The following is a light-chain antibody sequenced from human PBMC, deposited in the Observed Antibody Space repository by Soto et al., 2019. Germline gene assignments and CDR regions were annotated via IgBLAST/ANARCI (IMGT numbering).Light chain of an antibody. CDR1: SRDIGSYER. CDR3: CSYAGSSIFVV. Sequence: QSALTQPASVSGSPGQSITISCTGTSRDIGSYERVSWYQWHPGKAPKLMIYEDYRRPSGISNRFSGSKSGYTASLTISGLQAEDEADYYCCSYAGSSIFVVFGGGTKLTVL. V-gene: IGLV2-23*02. J-gene: IGLJ2*01. CDR2: EDY.